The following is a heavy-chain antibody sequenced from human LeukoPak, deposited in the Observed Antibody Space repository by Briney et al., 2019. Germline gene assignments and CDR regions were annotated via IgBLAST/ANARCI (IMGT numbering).Heavy chain of an antibody. Sequence: SDTLSLTCTLSGGSIISNYWSWIRQPPEKGLEWIGYIYSNGNTNYNPSLKRRVTISVDTSKHQFSLKLSSVTAADTAIYYCARQLLVGAATGDPFDYWGQGTLVTVSS. D-gene: IGHD6-13*01. CDR2: IYSNGNT. V-gene: IGHV4-59*08. CDR3: ARQLLVGAATGDPFDY. J-gene: IGHJ4*02. CDR1: GGSIISNY.